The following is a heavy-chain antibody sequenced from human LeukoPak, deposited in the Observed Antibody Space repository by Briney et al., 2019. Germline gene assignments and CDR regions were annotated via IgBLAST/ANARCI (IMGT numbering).Heavy chain of an antibody. CDR2: ISWNSGSI. J-gene: IGHJ3*02. CDR3: AKGNGYSIQLGAAFDI. V-gene: IGHV3-9*01. CDR1: GFTFDDYA. Sequence: GGSLRLSCAASGFTFDDYAMHWVRQAPGKGLEWVSGISWNSGSIGYADSVKGRFTISRDNAKNSLYLQMNSLRAEDTALYYCAKGNGYSIQLGAAFDIWGQGTMVTVSS. D-gene: IGHD6-13*01.